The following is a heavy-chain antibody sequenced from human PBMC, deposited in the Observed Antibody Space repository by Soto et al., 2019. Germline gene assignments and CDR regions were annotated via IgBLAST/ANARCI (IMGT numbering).Heavy chain of an antibody. J-gene: IGHJ5*02. CDR1: GGSITSANW. CDR3: ARVLRGRFDP. CDR2: ISHSGIT. D-gene: IGHD5-12*01. Sequence: SETLSLTCAVSGGSITSANWWTWVRQPPGGGLEWIGEISHSGITNYKASLKSRVTMSVDKTKNDVSLKLTSVTAADTAVYYCARVLRGRFDPWGQGTPVTVSS. V-gene: IGHV4-4*02.